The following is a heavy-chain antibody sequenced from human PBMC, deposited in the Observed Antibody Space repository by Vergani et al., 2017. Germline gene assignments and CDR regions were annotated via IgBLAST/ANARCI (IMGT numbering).Heavy chain of an antibody. J-gene: IGHJ5*02. CDR1: GGSISSYY. CDR3: ARETYCSSTSCLGANWFDP. D-gene: IGHD2-2*01. CDR2: IYYSGST. Sequence: QVQLQESGPGLVKPSETLSLTCTVSGGSISSYYWSWIRQPPGKGLEWIVYIYYSGSTNYNPSLKSRVTISVDTSKNQFSLKLSSVTAADTAVYYCARETYCSSTSCLGANWFDPWGQGTLVTVSS. V-gene: IGHV4-59*01.